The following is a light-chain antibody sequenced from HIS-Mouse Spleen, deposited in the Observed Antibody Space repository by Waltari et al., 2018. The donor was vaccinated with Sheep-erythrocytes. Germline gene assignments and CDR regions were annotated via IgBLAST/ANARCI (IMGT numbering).Light chain of an antibody. V-gene: IGLV3-1*01. CDR1: KLGDKY. CDR3: QAWDSSTVV. CDR2: QDS. Sequence: LTQPRSVSGSPGQSVTITCSGDKLGDKYACWYQQKPGQSPVLVIYQDSKRPSGIPERFSGSNSGNTATLTISGTQAMDEADYYCQAWDSSTVVFGGGTKLTVL. J-gene: IGLJ2*01.